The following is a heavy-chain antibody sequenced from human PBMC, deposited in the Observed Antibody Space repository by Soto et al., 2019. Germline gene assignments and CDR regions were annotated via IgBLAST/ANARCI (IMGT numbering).Heavy chain of an antibody. V-gene: IGHV1-8*01. CDR1: GYTFTSYD. Sequence: ASVKVSCKASGYTFTSYDINWVRQATGQGLEWMGWMNPNSGNTGYAQKFQGRVTMTRSTSISTAYMELSSLRSEDTAVYYCAISGRYNWNYGPLYYYYYYMDVWGKGTTVTVSS. D-gene: IGHD1-7*01. CDR2: MNPNSGNT. CDR3: AISGRYNWNYGPLYYYYYYMDV. J-gene: IGHJ6*03.